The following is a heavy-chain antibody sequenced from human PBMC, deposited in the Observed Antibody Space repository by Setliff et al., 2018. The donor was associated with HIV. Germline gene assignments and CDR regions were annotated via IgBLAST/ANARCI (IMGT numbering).Heavy chain of an antibody. Sequence: PSETLSLTCAVSGGSISSNNWWSWVRQPPGKRLEWLGSIYSSGSPSYNPSLSSRLTISVDTSKNHVSLRLSSVTAADTGVYYCARHRDPPGTSWIYYYYYMDLWGEGTTVTVSS. J-gene: IGHJ6*03. D-gene: IGHD6-13*01. CDR1: GGSISSNNW. V-gene: IGHV4-39*01. CDR3: ARHRDPPGTSWIYYYYYMDL. CDR2: IYSSGSP.